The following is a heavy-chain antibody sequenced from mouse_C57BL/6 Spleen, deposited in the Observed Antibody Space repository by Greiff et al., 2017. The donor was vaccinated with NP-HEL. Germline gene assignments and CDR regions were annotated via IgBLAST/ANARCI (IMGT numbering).Heavy chain of an antibody. CDR1: GYTFTSYW. J-gene: IGHJ1*03. V-gene: IGHV1-5*01. CDR3: TIYDGYHGYFDV. Sequence: EVQLQQSGTVLARPGASVKMSCKTSGYTFTSYWMHWVKQRPGQGLEWIGAIYPGNSDTSYNQKFKGKAKLTAVTSASTAYMELSSLTNEDSAVYYCTIYDGYHGYFDVWGTGTTVTVSS. CDR2: IYPGNSDT. D-gene: IGHD2-3*01.